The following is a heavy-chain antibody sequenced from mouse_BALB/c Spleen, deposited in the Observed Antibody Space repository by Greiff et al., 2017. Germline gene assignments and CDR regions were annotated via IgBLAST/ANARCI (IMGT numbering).Heavy chain of an antibody. D-gene: IGHD2-10*01. Sequence: ESGPGLVAPSQSLSITCTVSGFSLTSYGVHWVRQPPGKGLEWLGVIWAGGSTNYNSALMSRLSISKDNSKSQVFLKMNSLQTDDTAMYYCARVRTPYYGNRYAMDYWGQGTSVTVSS. CDR2: IWAGGST. J-gene: IGHJ4*01. CDR3: ARVRTPYYGNRYAMDY. V-gene: IGHV2-9*02. CDR1: GFSLTSYG.